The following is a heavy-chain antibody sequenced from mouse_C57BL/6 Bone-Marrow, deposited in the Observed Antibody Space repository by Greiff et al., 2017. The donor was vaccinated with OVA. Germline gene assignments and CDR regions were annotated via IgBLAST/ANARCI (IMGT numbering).Heavy chain of an antibody. Sequence: VQLQQSGAELARPGASVKLSCKASGYTFTSYGISWVKQRTGQGLEWIGEIYPRSGNTYYNEKFKGKATLTADKSSSTAYMELRSLTSEDSAVYFCARPLYYGSSYPWYFEVWGTGTTVTVSS. J-gene: IGHJ1*03. V-gene: IGHV1-81*01. CDR1: GYTFTSYG. CDR3: ARPLYYGSSYPWYFEV. CDR2: IYPRSGNT. D-gene: IGHD1-1*01.